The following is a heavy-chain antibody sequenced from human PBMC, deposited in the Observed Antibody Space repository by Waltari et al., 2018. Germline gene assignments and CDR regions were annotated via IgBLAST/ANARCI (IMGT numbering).Heavy chain of an antibody. CDR3: AKDSSSSMRDAFDI. V-gene: IGHV3-30*02. CDR2: IRYDGSNK. CDR1: GFTFSSYG. Sequence: QVQLVESGGGVVQPGGSLRLSCAASGFTFSSYGMPWVRQAPGKGLEWVAFIRYDGSNKYYADSVKGRFTISRDNSKNTLYLQMNSLRAEDTAVYYCAKDSSSSMRDAFDIWGQGTMVTVSS. D-gene: IGHD6-6*01. J-gene: IGHJ3*02.